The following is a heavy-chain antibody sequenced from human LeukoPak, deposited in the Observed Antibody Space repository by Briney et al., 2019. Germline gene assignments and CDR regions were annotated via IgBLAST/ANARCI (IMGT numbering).Heavy chain of an antibody. CDR3: ARDSGSGSNDY. V-gene: IGHV1-3*01. Sequence: ASVKVSCTASGYTFTSYAIHWVRQAPGQRLEWMGWISAGNGNTKYSQNFQGRVTFISNTSATTAFMELSSLRSEDAAVYYCARDSGSGSNDYWGQGTLVTVSS. J-gene: IGHJ4*02. CDR2: ISAGNGNT. D-gene: IGHD1-26*01. CDR1: GYTFTSYA.